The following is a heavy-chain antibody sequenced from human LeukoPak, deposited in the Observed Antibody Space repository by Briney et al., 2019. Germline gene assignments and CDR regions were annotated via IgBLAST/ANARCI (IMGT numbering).Heavy chain of an antibody. D-gene: IGHD2/OR15-2a*01. CDR1: GFTFNSHW. Sequence: GGSLRLSCAASGFTFNSHWMHWVRQAPGKGPEWVANIKEDGSLKNYVDSVEGRFTVSRDNAKNTLYLQMNSLRLEDTAVYYCVRDWAPASMQAAPFDCWGQGTLVTVSS. V-gene: IGHV3-7*01. J-gene: IGHJ4*02. CDR3: VRDWAPASMQAAPFDC. CDR2: IKEDGSLK.